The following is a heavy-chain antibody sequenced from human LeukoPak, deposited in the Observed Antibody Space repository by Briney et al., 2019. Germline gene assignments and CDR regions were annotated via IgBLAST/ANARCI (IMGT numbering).Heavy chain of an antibody. CDR2: ISGSSSYI. CDR3: ARGSGLVVRGDYFDY. CDR1: GFTFTTYS. J-gene: IGHJ4*02. Sequence: GGSLRLSCVASGFTFTTYSMNWARQAPGKGLEWVSCISGSSSYIHYADLVEGRFTISRDNAKNSLYLQMNSLRVEDTAVYYCARGSGLVVRGDYFDYWGQGTLVTVSS. D-gene: IGHD3-10*01. V-gene: IGHV3-21*01.